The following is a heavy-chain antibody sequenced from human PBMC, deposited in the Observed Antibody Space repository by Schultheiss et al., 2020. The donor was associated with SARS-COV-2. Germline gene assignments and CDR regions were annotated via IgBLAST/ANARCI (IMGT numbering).Heavy chain of an antibody. V-gene: IGHV4-34*01. D-gene: IGHD1-7*01. Sequence: SETLSLTCAVYGGSFSGYYWSWIRQPPGKGLEWIGSIYHSGSTYYNPSLKSRVTISVDTSKNQFSLKLSSVTAADTAVYYCARATGTTLGYYYYMDVWGQGTSVTVSS. CDR3: ARATGTTLGYYYYMDV. CDR2: IYHSGST. CDR1: GGSFSGYY. J-gene: IGHJ6*03.